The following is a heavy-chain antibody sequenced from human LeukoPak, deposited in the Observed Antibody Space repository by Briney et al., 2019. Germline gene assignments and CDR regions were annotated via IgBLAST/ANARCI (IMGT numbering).Heavy chain of an antibody. CDR1: GFTFDDYA. J-gene: IGHJ4*02. V-gene: IGHV3-9*03. D-gene: IGHD6-6*01. CDR2: ISWNSGSI. CDR3: ATVSSSSPSDY. Sequence: PGRSLRLSCAASGFTFDDYAMHWVRQAPGKGLEWVSGISWNSGSIGYADSVKGRFTISRDNAKNSLYLQMNSLRAEDMALYYCATVSSSSPSDYWGQGTLVTVSS.